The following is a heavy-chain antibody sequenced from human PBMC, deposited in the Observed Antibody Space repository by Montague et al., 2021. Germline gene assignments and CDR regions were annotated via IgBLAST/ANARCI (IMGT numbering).Heavy chain of an antibody. CDR3: ARGWQKRFDP. CDR2: TYHRPKRYN. D-gene: IGHD5-24*01. V-gene: IGHV6-1*01. J-gene: IGHJ5*02. CDR1: GDSVSSNDAT. Sequence: CAISGDSVSSNDATCNWIRQSPARRLEWLGRTYHRPKRYNEYAISVKSRITVNPDTSKNQFSLLLNSVAPEDTAVYYCARGWQKRFDPWGQGTLVTVSS.